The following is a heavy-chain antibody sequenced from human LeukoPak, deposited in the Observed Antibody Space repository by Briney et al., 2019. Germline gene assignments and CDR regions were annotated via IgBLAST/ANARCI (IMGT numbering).Heavy chain of an antibody. CDR2: INHSGST. CDR3: ARVIFQGSGWYYFDY. D-gene: IGHD6-19*01. Sequence: SETLSLTCAVYGGSFSGYYWSWIRQPPGKGLEWIGEINHSGSTNYNPSLKSRVTISVDTSKNQFSLKLSSVTAADTAVYYCARVIFQGSGWYYFDYWGQGTLVTVSS. V-gene: IGHV4-34*01. J-gene: IGHJ4*02. CDR1: GGSFSGYY.